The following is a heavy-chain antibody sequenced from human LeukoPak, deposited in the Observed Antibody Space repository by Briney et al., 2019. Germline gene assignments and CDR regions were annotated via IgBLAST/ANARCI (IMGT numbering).Heavy chain of an antibody. V-gene: IGHV3-9*01. CDR3: AKDLSHTPYYMDV. Sequence: PGRSLRLSCAASGFTFDDYAMHWVRQAPGKGLEWVSGISWNSGSIGYADSVKGRFTTSRDNAKNSLYLQMNSLRAEDTALYYCAKDLSHTPYYMDVWGKGTTVTVSS. J-gene: IGHJ6*03. CDR1: GFTFDDYA. CDR2: ISWNSGSI.